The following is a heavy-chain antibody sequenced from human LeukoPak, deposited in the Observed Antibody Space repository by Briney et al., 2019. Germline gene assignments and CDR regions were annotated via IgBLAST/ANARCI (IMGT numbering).Heavy chain of an antibody. V-gene: IGHV3-43*02. CDR2: ISGDGGST. J-gene: IGHJ4*02. Sequence: PGRSLRLSCAASGFTFDDYAMHWVRQAPGKGLEWVSLISGDGGSTYYADSVKGRFTISRDNSKNSMYLQMNSLRTEDTALYYCAKDMWRFGELDYDYWGQGNLVTVS. D-gene: IGHD3-10*01. CDR3: AKDMWRFGELDYDY. CDR1: GFTFDDYA.